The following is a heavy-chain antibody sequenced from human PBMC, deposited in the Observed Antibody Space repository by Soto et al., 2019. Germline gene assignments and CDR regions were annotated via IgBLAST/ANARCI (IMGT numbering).Heavy chain of an antibody. Sequence: GASVKVSCKASGYTLTSYYMHWVRQAPGQGLAWMGIINPSGGSTSYAQNYQGRITMTSDTSTTTVYMELSSLRSEDTAVYFCARGDYDVLTGYDPLDYWGQGTLVTVSS. CDR2: INPSGGST. V-gene: IGHV1-46*01. CDR3: ARGDYDVLTGYDPLDY. J-gene: IGHJ4*02. D-gene: IGHD3-9*01. CDR1: GYTLTSYY.